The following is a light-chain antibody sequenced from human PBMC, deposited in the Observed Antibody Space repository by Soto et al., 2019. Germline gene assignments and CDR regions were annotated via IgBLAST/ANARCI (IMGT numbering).Light chain of an antibody. J-gene: IGKJ2*01. CDR3: QQQNTLPYT. CDR1: QDIRND. V-gene: IGKV1-17*01. Sequence: DIQMTQSPSSLSASVGDSVTITCRASQDIRNDLGWYQHKPGKVPKRLLHTASTLQSWSPSRFSGSRSGTEFTLTISTLQPEDFAPYSGQQQNTLPYTFGEGTKLEIK. CDR2: TAS.